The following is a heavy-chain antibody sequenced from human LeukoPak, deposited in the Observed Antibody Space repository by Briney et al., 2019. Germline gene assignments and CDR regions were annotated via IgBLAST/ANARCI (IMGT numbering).Heavy chain of an antibody. V-gene: IGHV4-4*07. CDR1: GGSISSYY. Sequence: PSETLSLTCTVSGGSISSYYWSWIRQPAGKGLEWIGRIYTSGSTNYNPSLKSRVTISLDTSKNRFSLKLSSVTAADTAMYYCARSYSSSDHYYYYGMDVWGQGTTVTVSS. J-gene: IGHJ6*02. CDR3: ARSYSSSDHYYYYGMDV. D-gene: IGHD6-13*01. CDR2: IYTSGST.